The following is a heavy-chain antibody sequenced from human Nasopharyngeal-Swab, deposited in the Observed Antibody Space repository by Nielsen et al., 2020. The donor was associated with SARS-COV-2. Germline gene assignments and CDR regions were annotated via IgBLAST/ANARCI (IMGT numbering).Heavy chain of an antibody. J-gene: IGHJ4*02. Sequence: GESLKISCAASGFTFSDAWMSWVRQASGKGLEWVGRIRSKANSYATAYAASVKGRFTISRDDSKNTAYLQMNSLKTEDTAVYYCTRLRYSSGLDYWGQGTLVTVSS. V-gene: IGHV3-73*01. CDR2: IRSKANSYAT. CDR1: GFTFSDAW. CDR3: TRLRYSSGLDY. D-gene: IGHD6-25*01.